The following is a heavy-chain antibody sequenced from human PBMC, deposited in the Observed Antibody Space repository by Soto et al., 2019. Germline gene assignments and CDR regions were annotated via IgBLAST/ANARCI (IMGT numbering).Heavy chain of an antibody. D-gene: IGHD4-17*01. CDR2: IYYSGST. V-gene: IGHV4-59*01. CDR3: ASDYATRGYFDL. Sequence: QVQLQESGPGLVKPSETLSLTCTVSGGSISSYYWSWIRQPPGKGLEWIGYIYYSGSTNYNPSLKSRVTISVATSKNQFALKLSSVTAADTAVYYCASDYATRGYFDLWGRGTLVTVSS. J-gene: IGHJ2*01. CDR1: GGSISSYY.